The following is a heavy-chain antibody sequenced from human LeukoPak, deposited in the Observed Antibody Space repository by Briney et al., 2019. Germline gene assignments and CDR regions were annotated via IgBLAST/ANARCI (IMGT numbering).Heavy chain of an antibody. CDR1: GFTFSNAW. J-gene: IGHJ2*01. V-gene: IGHV3-30*18. CDR2: ISYDGSNK. D-gene: IGHD2-2*01. CDR3: AKELGYCSSTSCSRYFDL. Sequence: GGSLRLSCAASGFTFSNAWMSWVRQAPGKGLEWVAVISYDGSNKYYADSVKGRFTISRDNSKNTLYLQMNSLRAEDTAVYYCAKELGYCSSTSCSRYFDLWGRGTLVTVSS.